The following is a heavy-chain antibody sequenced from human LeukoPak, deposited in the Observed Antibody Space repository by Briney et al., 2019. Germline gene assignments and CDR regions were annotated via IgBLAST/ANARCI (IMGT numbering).Heavy chain of an antibody. J-gene: IGHJ4*02. CDR1: GGSFSGYY. Sequence: SETLSLTCAVYGGSFSGYYWSWIRQPPGKGLEWIGEINYSGSTNYNPSLKSRVTISVDTSKNQFSLKLSSVTAAETAVYYCASDTAMLNFFDYWGQGAQVTVSS. V-gene: IGHV4-34*01. CDR2: INYSGST. D-gene: IGHD5-18*01. CDR3: ASDTAMLNFFDY.